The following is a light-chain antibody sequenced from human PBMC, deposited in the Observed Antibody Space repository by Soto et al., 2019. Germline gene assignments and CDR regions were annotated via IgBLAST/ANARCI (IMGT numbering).Light chain of an antibody. CDR1: SSNIGAGYD. CDR2: GNN. J-gene: IGLJ3*02. V-gene: IGLV1-40*01. Sequence: QSVLTQPPSVSGAPGQRVAISCTGSSSNIGAGYDVQWYQQLPGTAPKLLIYGNNKRPSGVPDRFSGSKSGASASLAVTGLQAEDEADYFCQSYDNSLSALVFGGGTKLTVL. CDR3: QSYDNSLSALV.